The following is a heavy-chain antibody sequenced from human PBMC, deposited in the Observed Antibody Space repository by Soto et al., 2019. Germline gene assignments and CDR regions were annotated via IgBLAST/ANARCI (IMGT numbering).Heavy chain of an antibody. CDR2: IYYSGST. CDR1: GGSISSGDYY. Sequence: QVQLQESGPGLVKPSQTLSLPCTVSGGSISSGDYYWSWIRQPPGKVLEWIGYIYYSGSTYYNPSLKSRVTISVDTSKNQFSLKLSSVTAADTAVYYCARALVVVPAAMPHWGQGTLVTVSS. D-gene: IGHD2-2*01. CDR3: ARALVVVPAAMPH. J-gene: IGHJ4*02. V-gene: IGHV4-30-4*01.